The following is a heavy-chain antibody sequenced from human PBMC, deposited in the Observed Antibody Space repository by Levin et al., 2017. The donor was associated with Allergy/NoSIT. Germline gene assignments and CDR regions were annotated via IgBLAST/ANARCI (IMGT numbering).Heavy chain of an antibody. Sequence: SQTLSLTCTVSGGSISSGGYYWSWIRQHPGKGLEWIGYIYYSGSTYYNPSLKSRVTISVDTSKNQFSLKLSSVTAADTAVYYCARVLTPPWFGELFWFDPWGQGTLVTVSS. CDR1: GGSISSGGYY. V-gene: IGHV4-31*03. CDR2: IYYSGST. J-gene: IGHJ5*02. CDR3: ARVLTPPWFGELFWFDP. D-gene: IGHD3-10*01.